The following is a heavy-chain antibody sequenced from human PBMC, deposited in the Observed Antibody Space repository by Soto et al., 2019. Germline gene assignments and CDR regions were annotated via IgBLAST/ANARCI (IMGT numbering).Heavy chain of an antibody. Sequence: QVQLVESGGGLVKPGGSLRLSCAASGFAFSDPYMSWIRQAPGKGLEWISYISSSGSTIYYADSVKGRFTISRDNAKKSLYLQMDSLTADDTAVYYCARGGASGTTPFDYWGQGTQVTVSS. CDR1: GFAFSDPY. CDR3: ARGGASGTTPFDY. V-gene: IGHV3-11*01. CDR2: ISSSGSTI. J-gene: IGHJ4*02. D-gene: IGHD3-10*01.